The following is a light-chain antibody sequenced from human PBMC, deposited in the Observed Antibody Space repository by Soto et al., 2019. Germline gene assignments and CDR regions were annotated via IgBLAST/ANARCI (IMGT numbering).Light chain of an antibody. J-gene: IGKJ5*01. Sequence: EIVLTQSPATLSLSPGERATLSCRASQSFSSYLAWYQQKPGQAPRLLIYDASKRATGIPARFSGRGSGTDFTLTSSSLEPEDIAGYYCQQRSNWPPVITFGQGTRLEIK. CDR2: DAS. V-gene: IGKV3-11*01. CDR1: QSFSSY. CDR3: QQRSNWPPVIT.